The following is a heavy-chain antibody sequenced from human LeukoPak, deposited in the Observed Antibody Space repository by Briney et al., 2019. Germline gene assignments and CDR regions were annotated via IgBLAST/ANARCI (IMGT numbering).Heavy chain of an antibody. CDR2: INHSGST. V-gene: IGHV4-34*08. CDR1: GFTFSGYY. D-gene: IGHD2-15*01. CDR3: ARSIVVVVYATPGRNWFDP. Sequence: SETLSLTCAVYGFTFSGYYWSWIRQPPGKGLEWIGEINHSGSTNYNKSLKSRVIISVDTSKTPFSLQLSLMTAADTAVYYCARSIVVVVYATPGRNWFDPWGQGTLVTVSS. J-gene: IGHJ5*02.